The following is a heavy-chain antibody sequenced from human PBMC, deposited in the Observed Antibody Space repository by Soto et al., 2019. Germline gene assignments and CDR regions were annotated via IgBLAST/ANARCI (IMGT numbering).Heavy chain of an antibody. CDR2: ISSSGDKT. D-gene: IGHD6-13*01. J-gene: IGHJ4*02. CDR3: AKLGVRIATAGTDY. CDR1: GFTFDDYA. Sequence: EVQLVESGGGLAQPGRSLRLSCAASGFTFDDYAMHWVRQAPGKGLEWISAISSSGDKTYYADSVEGRFAISRDNSRNTLYLVMNSLRVDDTALYYCAKLGVRIATAGTDYWGQGTLVTVSS. V-gene: IGHV3-23*04.